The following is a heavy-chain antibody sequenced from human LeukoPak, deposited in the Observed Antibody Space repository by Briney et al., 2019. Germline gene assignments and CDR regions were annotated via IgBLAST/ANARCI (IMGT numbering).Heavy chain of an antibody. CDR1: GFTFSDYY. Sequence: GGSLRLSCAASGFTFSDYYMSWIRQAPGKGLEWVSYISSSGSTIYYADSVKGRFTISRDNAKNSLYLQMNSLRAEDTAVYYCARDIRPFGDNSWYFDYWGQGTLVTVSS. V-gene: IGHV3-11*04. CDR2: ISSSGSTI. D-gene: IGHD4-23*01. J-gene: IGHJ4*02. CDR3: ARDIRPFGDNSWYFDY.